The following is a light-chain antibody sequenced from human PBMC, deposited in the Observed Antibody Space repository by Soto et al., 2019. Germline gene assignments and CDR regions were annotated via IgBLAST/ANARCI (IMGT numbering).Light chain of an antibody. J-gene: IGKJ2*01. CDR2: GAS. Sequence: EIVLTQSPSTLSLSPGERATLSCRASQSVNNNYLAWYQQKPGQAPRLLIYGASSRATGIPDRFSGSGSGTDFNLTISRLEPEDFAVYYCQQYGSSQYTFGQGTKLEIK. CDR1: QSVNNNY. CDR3: QQYGSSQYT. V-gene: IGKV3-20*01.